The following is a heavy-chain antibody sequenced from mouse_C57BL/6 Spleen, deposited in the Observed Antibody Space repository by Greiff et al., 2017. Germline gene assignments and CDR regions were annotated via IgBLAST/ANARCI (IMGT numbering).Heavy chain of an antibody. V-gene: IGHV1-82*01. D-gene: IGHD2-5*01. CDR2: IYPGDGDT. CDR3: ARAYYSNYGGYFDV. J-gene: IGHJ1*03. Sequence: QVQLKQSGPELVKPGASVKISCKASGYAFSSSWMNWVKQRPGKGLEWIGRIYPGDGDTNYNGKFKGKATLTADKSSSTAYMQLSSLTSEDSAVYFCARAYYSNYGGYFDVWGTGTTVTVSS. CDR1: GYAFSSSW.